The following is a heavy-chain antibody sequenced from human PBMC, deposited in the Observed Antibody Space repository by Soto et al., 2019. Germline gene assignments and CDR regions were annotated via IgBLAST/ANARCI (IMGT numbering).Heavy chain of an antibody. D-gene: IGHD1-20*01. CDR3: ASWSNWNPLYYDGLDV. J-gene: IGHJ6*02. CDR2: IIPLHNTS. V-gene: IGHV1-69*06. CDR1: GGAFNNYA. Sequence: QVQLLQSGAEVKKPGPSVKVSCKVSGGAFNNYALNWVRHGPGQGLEWLGGIIPLHNTSNYSLKFLGRVTVTADISSTTVYMELNSLTSDDTATYYCASWSNWNPLYYDGLDVWGQGTTVTVSS.